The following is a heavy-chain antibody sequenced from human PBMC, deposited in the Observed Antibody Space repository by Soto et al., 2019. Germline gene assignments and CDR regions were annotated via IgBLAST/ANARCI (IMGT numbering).Heavy chain of an antibody. CDR3: ISHSPEDMIRT. CDR2: IRNKANSYAT. CDR1: CFTFSGSS. V-gene: IGHV3-73*01. J-gene: IGHJ4*02. D-gene: IGHD2-15*01. Sequence: VRSLRLSCAASCFTFSGSSVHWVRQASGKGLEWVGRIRNKANSYATAYAASVRGRFTISRDDSKNTAFLQMNSLNTEDTAVYYCISHSPEDMIRTWGQGTLVTVSS.